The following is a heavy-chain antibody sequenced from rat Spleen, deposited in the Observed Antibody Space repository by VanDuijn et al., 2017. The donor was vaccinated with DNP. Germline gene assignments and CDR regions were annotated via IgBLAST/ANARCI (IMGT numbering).Heavy chain of an antibody. D-gene: IGHD1-1*01. J-gene: IGHJ3*01. CDR1: GYSITSSYR. CDR2: VNSAGTT. CDR3: ARLHYRFAY. Sequence: EVQLQESGPGLVKPSQSLSLTCSVTGYSITSSYRWNWIRKFPGNKLEWMGSVNSAGTTNYNPSLKSRISITRDTSKNQLFLQVNSVTGEDTATYDCARLHYRFAYWGQGTLVNVAS. V-gene: IGHV3-3*01.